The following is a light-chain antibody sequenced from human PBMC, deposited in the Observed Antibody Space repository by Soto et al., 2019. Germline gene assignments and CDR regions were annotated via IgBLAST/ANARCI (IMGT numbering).Light chain of an antibody. CDR1: QRISSW. CDR2: KAS. CDR3: QQYVNYPWT. J-gene: IGKJ1*01. V-gene: IGKV1-5*03. Sequence: DIQMTQSPSTLSASVGDRVSITCRASQRISSWLAWYQLKPGKAPKLLIYKASSLESGVPSRFSGSGSGTEFTLTIGGLQPDDFATYYCQQYVNYPWTFGQGTKVDIK.